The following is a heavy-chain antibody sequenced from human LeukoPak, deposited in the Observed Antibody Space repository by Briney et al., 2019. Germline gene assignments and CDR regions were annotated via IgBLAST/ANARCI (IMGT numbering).Heavy chain of an antibody. J-gene: IGHJ3*02. CDR3: ASLKNYYDSSGYLVTDAFDI. V-gene: IGHV1-2*02. CDR2: INPYSGDT. Sequence: ASVKVSCKASGYSFTGYYIHWVRQAPGQGLAWMGWINPYSGDTTYAQKFQGRLTLTRDTSTSTAYMELRSLKSDDTAVYYCASLKNYYDSSGYLVTDAFDIWGQGTMVTVSS. D-gene: IGHD3-22*01. CDR1: GYSFTGYY.